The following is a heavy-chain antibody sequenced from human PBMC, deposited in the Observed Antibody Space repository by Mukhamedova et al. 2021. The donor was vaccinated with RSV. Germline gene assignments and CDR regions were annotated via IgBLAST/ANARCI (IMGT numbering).Heavy chain of an antibody. V-gene: IGHV3-73*01. D-gene: IGHD1-26*01. Sequence: KANSYATAYAASVKGRFTISRDDSKNTAYLQMNSLKTEDTAVYYCTRPPLGIMGAGGGENYYYYGMDVWGQGTTVTVSS. CDR3: TRPPLGIMGAGGGENYYYYGMDV. CDR2: KANSYAT. J-gene: IGHJ6*02.